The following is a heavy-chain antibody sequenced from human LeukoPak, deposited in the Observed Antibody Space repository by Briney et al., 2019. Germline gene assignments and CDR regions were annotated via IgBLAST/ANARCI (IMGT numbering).Heavy chain of an antibody. CDR3: AESLYYCDSSGHPFDY. CDR2: IIPIFGTA. J-gene: IGHJ4*02. CDR1: GGTFSSYA. Sequence: GASVKVSCKASGGTFSSYAISWVRQAPGQGLEWMGGIIPIFGTANYAQKFQGRVTITADESTSTAYMELSSLRSEDTAVYYCAESLYYCDSSGHPFDYWGQGTLVTVSS. V-gene: IGHV1-69*13. D-gene: IGHD3-22*01.